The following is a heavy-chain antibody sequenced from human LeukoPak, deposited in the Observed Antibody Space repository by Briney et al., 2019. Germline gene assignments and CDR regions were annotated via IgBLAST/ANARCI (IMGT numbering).Heavy chain of an antibody. CDR2: ISYDGSNK. D-gene: IGHD4-17*01. V-gene: IGHV3-30*03. CDR1: GFTFSTYG. Sequence: GGSLRLSCAASGFTFSTYGMHWVRQAPGKGLEWVAFISYDGSNKYYRDSVKGRFTISRDNSKNTLNLQMNSLRAEDTAIYYCALHINGDYESRFDPWGQGTLVTVSS. CDR3: ALHINGDYESRFDP. J-gene: IGHJ5*02.